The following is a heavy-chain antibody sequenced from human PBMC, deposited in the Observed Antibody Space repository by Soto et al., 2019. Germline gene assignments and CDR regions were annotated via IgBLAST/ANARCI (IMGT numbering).Heavy chain of an antibody. D-gene: IGHD3-3*02. Sequence: GRSLRLSCAASGFICSNYGMHWVRLAPGRGLEWVAVISYDGSTKYYGDSVKGRFTISRDNSINTLYLQMNSLRAEDTALYYCAKDQISHFWSGFPPYYSYTMDVWDPGTTVTASS. CDR1: GFICSNYG. V-gene: IGHV3-30*18. CDR3: AKDQISHFWSGFPPYYSYTMDV. CDR2: ISYDGSTK. J-gene: IGHJ6*02.